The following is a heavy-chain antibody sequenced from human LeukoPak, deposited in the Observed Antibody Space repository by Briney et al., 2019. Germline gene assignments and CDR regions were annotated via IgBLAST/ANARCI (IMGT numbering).Heavy chain of an antibody. J-gene: IGHJ4*02. Sequence: GGSLRLSCAASGFTFSSYSMNWVRQAPGKGLEWVSSISSSSSFIFYADSLKGRFTISRDNAKNSLYLQMNSLRAEDTAVYYCARLGASGGHYHDYWGQGTLVTVSS. D-gene: IGHD4/OR15-4a*01. CDR3: ARLGASGGHYHDY. CDR2: ISSSSSFI. V-gene: IGHV3-21*01. CDR1: GFTFSSYS.